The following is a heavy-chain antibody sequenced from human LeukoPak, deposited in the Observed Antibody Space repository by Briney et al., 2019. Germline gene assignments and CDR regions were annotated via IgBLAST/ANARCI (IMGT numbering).Heavy chain of an antibody. V-gene: IGHV3-74*01. CDR2: IYSDGSRT. J-gene: IGHJ3*02. CDR1: GFSFSSYW. D-gene: IGHD1-26*01. Sequence: PGGSLRLSCAASGFSFSSYWMHWVRQGPGKGLVWVSRIYSDGSRTTYADSVKGRFTFSGDNAKNTLYLQMNSLRAEDTAVYYCARSGRGGAFDIWGQGTMVTVSS. CDR3: ARSGRGGAFDI.